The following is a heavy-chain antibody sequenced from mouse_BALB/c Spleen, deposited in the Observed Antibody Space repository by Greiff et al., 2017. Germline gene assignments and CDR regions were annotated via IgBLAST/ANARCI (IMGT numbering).Heavy chain of an antibody. CDR3: ARGGITTVAY. J-gene: IGHJ3*01. V-gene: IGHV5-6-5*01. CDR1: GFTFSSYA. CDR2: ISSGGST. Sequence: EVQLVESGGGLVKPGGSLKLSCAASGFTFSSYAMSWVRQTPEKRLEWVASISSGGSTYYPDSVKGRFTISRDNARNILYLQMSSLRSEDTAMYYCARGGITTVAYWGQGTLVTVSA. D-gene: IGHD1-1*01.